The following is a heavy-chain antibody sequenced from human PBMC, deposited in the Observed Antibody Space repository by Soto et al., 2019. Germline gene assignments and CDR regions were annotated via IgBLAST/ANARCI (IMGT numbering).Heavy chain of an antibody. CDR3: AKEAEENENVPIPGDN. D-gene: IGHD1-1*01. CDR1: GLIFRNYA. V-gene: IGHV3-23*01. CDR2: LSGSGTMR. Sequence: GSLSVSCAASGLIFRNYAMTWVRQAPGKGLEWVSGLSGSGTMRYYADSVRGRYIISRDNAKNTLFLQMENMRVEDSAVYYCAKEAEENENVPIPGDNWGQGTPVTVSS. J-gene: IGHJ4*02.